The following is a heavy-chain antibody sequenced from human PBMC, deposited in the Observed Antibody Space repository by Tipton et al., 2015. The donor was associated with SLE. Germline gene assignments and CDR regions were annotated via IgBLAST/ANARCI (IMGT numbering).Heavy chain of an antibody. CDR2: IYTSGST. J-gene: IGHJ5*02. V-gene: IGHV4-61*09. CDR1: GVSISSGSYY. CDR3: ARGGRFSYWFDP. Sequence: TLSLTCTVSGVSISSGSYYWSWIRQPAGKGLEWIGYIYTSGSTNYNPSLKSRVTISVDTSKNQFSLKLSSVTAADTAVYYCARGGRFSYWFDPWGQGTLVTVSS. D-gene: IGHD3-3*01.